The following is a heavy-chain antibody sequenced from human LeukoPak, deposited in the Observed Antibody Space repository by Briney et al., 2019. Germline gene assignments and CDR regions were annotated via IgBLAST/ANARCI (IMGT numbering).Heavy chain of an antibody. CDR2: IYTSGST. V-gene: IGHV4-4*07. CDR3: ARHELYGSGSYY. Sequence: SETLSLTCTVSGGSISSYYWSWIRQPAGKGLEWIGRIYTSGSTNYNPSLKSRVTISVDKSKNQFSLKLSSVTAADTAVYYCARHELYGSGSYYWGQGTLVTVSS. J-gene: IGHJ4*02. D-gene: IGHD3-10*01. CDR1: GGSISSYY.